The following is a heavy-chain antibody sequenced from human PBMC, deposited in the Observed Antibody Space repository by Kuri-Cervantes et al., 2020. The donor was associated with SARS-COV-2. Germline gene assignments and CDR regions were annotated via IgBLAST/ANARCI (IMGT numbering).Heavy chain of an antibody. CDR3: ARAYGDYVFREGLDS. CDR1: GFTFSSYA. D-gene: IGHD4-17*01. Sequence: GESLKISCAASGFTFSSYAMTWVRQAPGKGLQWVADIKEDGNERYYVDSVKGRFTMSRDNAKNSLYLQMNSLRVEDTALYYCARAYGDYVFREGLDSWGQGTLVTVSS. V-gene: IGHV3-7*01. CDR2: IKEDGNER. J-gene: IGHJ4*02.